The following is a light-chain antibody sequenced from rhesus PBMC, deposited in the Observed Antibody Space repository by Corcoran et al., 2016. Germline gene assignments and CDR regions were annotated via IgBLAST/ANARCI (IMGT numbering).Light chain of an antibody. V-gene: IGKV3-42*03. J-gene: IGKJ4*01. CDR3: QQYSNWPLT. CDR1: QIVSKN. Sequence: EIVMTQSPATLSLSPGERATLSCRASQIVSKNLAWYQPKPGQAPSLLIYGSSRRATGIPNRVSASGSGKDLTLTISSLEPEDFAFYYCQQYSNWPLTFGGGTKVEI. CDR2: GSS.